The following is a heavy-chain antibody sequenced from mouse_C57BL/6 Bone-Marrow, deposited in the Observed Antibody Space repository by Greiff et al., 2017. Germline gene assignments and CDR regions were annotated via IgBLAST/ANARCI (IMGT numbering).Heavy chain of an antibody. CDR1: GFNIKDAY. CDR2: IDPEHGAT. V-gene: IGHV14-4*01. Sequence: EVKLMESGAELVRPGASVKLSCTASGFNIKDAYMHWVKQRPEQGLEWIGWIDPEHGATEYASKFQGKATITADTSSNTAYLQLSSLTSEDTAVYYSTTGVTTGFDAMDYWGQGTSVTVSS. J-gene: IGHJ4*01. D-gene: IGHD2-2*01. CDR3: TTGVTTGFDAMDY.